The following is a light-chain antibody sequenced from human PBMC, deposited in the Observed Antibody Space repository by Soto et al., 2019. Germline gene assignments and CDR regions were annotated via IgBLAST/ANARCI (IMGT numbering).Light chain of an antibody. J-gene: IGKJ5*01. CDR3: QQYDDWPLT. Sequence: EIVLTQSPGTLSLGPGEGATLSCRASQSISSNFLAWYQQKRGQAPRLLIHGASNRATGIPDRFSGSGSGTEFTLTISSLQSEDFAVYYCQQYDDWPLTFGQGTRLEIK. CDR1: QSISSNF. V-gene: IGKV3D-15*01. CDR2: GAS.